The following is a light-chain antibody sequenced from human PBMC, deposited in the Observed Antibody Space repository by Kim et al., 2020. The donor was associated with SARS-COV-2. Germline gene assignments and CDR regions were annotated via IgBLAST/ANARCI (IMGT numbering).Light chain of an antibody. CDR3: QQYYIYWT. Sequence: DIQMTQSPSTLSASVGDRVTITCRASQSVNTWLAWYQQKSGKAPKLLIYRASSLESGVPSRFSGSGSGTEFTLTINSLQPDDFATYYCQQYYIYWTFGQGTKVESK. CDR1: QSVNTW. V-gene: IGKV1-5*03. CDR2: RAS. J-gene: IGKJ1*01.